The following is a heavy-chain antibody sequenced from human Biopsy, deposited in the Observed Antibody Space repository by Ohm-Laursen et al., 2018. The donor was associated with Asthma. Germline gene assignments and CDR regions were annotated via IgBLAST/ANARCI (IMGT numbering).Heavy chain of an antibody. CDR3: ARAVSSSSYWYFDL. D-gene: IGHD6-6*01. CDR2: IYYSGRT. J-gene: IGHJ2*01. Sequence: SDTLSLTCIVSGDAMSTSGSYWGWIRQSPGKGLEWIGSIYYSGRTYYSPSLESRVTISADTSKNHFSLKVTSVTAADTAVYYCARAVSSSSYWYFDLWGRGDLVTVPS. CDR1: GDAMSTSGSY. V-gene: IGHV4-39*02.